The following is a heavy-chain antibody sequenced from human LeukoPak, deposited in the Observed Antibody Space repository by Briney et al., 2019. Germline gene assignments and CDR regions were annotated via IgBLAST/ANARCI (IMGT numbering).Heavy chain of an antibody. Sequence: GGSLRLSCAASGFTFSSYSMNWVRQAPGKGLEWVSSISSSSSYIYYADSVKGRFTISRDNAKNSLYLQMNSLRAEDTAVYYCARDWVKYYDTHAFDIWGQGTMVTVSS. CDR2: ISSSSSYI. J-gene: IGHJ3*02. CDR3: ARDWVKYYDTHAFDI. D-gene: IGHD3-22*01. CDR1: GFTFSSYS. V-gene: IGHV3-21*01.